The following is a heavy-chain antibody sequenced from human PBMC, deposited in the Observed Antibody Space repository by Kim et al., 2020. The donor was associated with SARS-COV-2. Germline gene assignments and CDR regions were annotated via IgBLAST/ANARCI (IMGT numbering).Heavy chain of an antibody. Sequence: SETLSLTCTVSGDSITGYYWSWIRQPPGKGLECIGYIYSSGSTYYNPSLKSRITISVDTSKNQFSLNLNSVTAADTAMYYCARGGGLNYFDPWGQGTLVTVSS. D-gene: IGHD4-4*01. CDR3: ARGGGLNYFDP. J-gene: IGHJ5*02. V-gene: IGHV4-59*01. CDR1: GDSITGYY. CDR2: IYSSGST.